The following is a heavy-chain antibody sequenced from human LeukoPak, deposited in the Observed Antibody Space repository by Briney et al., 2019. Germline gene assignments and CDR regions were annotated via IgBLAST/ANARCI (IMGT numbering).Heavy chain of an antibody. D-gene: IGHD3-10*01. J-gene: IGHJ6*03. V-gene: IGHV3-53*01. CDR1: GFTASRNT. Sequence: GGSLRLSCQPPGFTASRNTMTWFRRAPGKGLEWSSVIYSGGSAYYADSVKGRFTISRDNSKNTLYLQMNSLRAEDTAVYYCASGSGSYRTPYYYMDVWGTGTTVTVSS. CDR2: IYSGGSA. CDR3: ASGSGSYRTPYYYMDV.